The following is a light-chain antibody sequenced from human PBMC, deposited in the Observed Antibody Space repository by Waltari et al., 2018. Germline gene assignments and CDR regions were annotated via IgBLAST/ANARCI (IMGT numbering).Light chain of an antibody. Sequence: AIQLTPSPSSLSASVGHRITITCRASQDIASALAWYVQKPGKAPQLLIYDASTLESGVRSRFSGSGSGTDFTLSISGLQPEDFATYYCQQFINYPLTFGPGTTVDIK. CDR2: DAS. CDR3: QQFINYPLT. J-gene: IGKJ3*01. V-gene: IGKV1D-13*01. CDR1: QDIASA.